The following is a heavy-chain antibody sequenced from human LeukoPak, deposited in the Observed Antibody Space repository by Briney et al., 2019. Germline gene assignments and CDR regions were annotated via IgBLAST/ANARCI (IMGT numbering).Heavy chain of an antibody. V-gene: IGHV4-59*01. CDR3: ARGSRQWEVQLLYLDY. D-gene: IGHD2-2*02. Sequence: PSETLSLTCTVSGGSISSYYWSWIRQPPGKGLEWIGYIYYSGSTNYNPSLKSRVTISVDTSKNQFSLKLSSVTAADTAVYYCARGSRQWEVQLLYLDYWGQGTLVTVSS. CDR2: IYYSGST. CDR1: GGSISSYY. J-gene: IGHJ4*02.